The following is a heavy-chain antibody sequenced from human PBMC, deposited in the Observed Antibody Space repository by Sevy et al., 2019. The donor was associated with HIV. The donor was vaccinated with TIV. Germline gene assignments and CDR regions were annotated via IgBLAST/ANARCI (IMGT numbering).Heavy chain of an antibody. CDR2: INSHGTIT. Sequence: GRSLRLSCAASGFTLSSHWMFWVRQGPGKGLVWVSHINSHGTITNYADSVRGRFTISRDNAKNTVYLQMDSLRAEDTAFYYCARGQVLRFFDWPTYGLDVWGQGTTVTVSS. D-gene: IGHD3-3*01. J-gene: IGHJ6*02. V-gene: IGHV3-74*01. CDR3: ARGQVLRFFDWPTYGLDV. CDR1: GFTLSSHW.